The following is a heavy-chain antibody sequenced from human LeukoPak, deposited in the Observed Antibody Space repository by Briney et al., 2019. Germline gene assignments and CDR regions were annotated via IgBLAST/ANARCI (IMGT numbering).Heavy chain of an antibody. Sequence: PGGSLRLSCTASGFTFSSYSMNWIRQAPGKGLEWVSSFGTRSTSIYHAGSVKGRFAISRDNAKNSLYLQMNSLRAEDTAVYYCAKVPRQHDNWFDPWGQGTLVTVSS. J-gene: IGHJ5*02. CDR2: FGTRSTSI. CDR3: AKVPRQHDNWFDP. CDR1: GFTFSSYS. D-gene: IGHD6-13*01. V-gene: IGHV3-21*01.